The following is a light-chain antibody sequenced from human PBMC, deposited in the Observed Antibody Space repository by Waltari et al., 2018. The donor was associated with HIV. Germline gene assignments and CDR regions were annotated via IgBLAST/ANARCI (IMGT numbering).Light chain of an antibody. Sequence: DIVMTQSPDSLAVSLGERATIHCKSSQSVLYSSNNTNYLTWYQQKPGQPPKLLVYCASTRESGVPDRFSGSGSGTDFTLTISSLQAEDVAVYYCQQYHSTPVTFGPGTKVDIK. CDR1: QSVLYSSNNTNY. V-gene: IGKV4-1*01. CDR3: QQYHSTPVT. CDR2: CAS. J-gene: IGKJ3*01.